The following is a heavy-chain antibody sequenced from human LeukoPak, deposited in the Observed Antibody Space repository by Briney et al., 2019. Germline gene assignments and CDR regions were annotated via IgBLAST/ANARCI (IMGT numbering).Heavy chain of an antibody. D-gene: IGHD5-24*01. V-gene: IGHV3-23*01. CDR2: ISGSGGTT. J-gene: IGHJ4*02. CDR3: ARDHDGYKDY. Sequence: GGSLRLSCAASGFTFSSYAMSWVRQAPGKGLEWVSGISGSGGTTYYADSVKGRFTISRDNSKNTLYLQMNSLRAEDTAVYYCARDHDGYKDYWGQGTLVTVSS. CDR1: GFTFSSYA.